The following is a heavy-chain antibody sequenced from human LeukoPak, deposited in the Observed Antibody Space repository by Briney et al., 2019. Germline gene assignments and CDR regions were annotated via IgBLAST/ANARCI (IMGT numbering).Heavy chain of an antibody. CDR1: GGAIIDYS. J-gene: IGHJ1*01. D-gene: IGHD2/OR15-2a*01. Sequence: RSQTLSRACAVSGGAIIDYSWSWIRQPPRKGLDWLGYFDYSGYTNYNPPLSSRLTMSVDTSKRHLSLKMRSVTAVDTAVYYCARVSRSESAVHHWGQGTLVTVSS. V-gene: IGHV4-59*08. CDR3: ARVSRSESAVHH. CDR2: FDYSGYT.